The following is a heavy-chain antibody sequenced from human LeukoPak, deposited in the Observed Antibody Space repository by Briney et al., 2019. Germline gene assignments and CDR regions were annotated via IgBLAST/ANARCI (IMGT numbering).Heavy chain of an antibody. CDR1: GGTFSSYA. CDR3: ARVSGGSSDYYYYGMDV. D-gene: IGHD2-15*01. Sequence: ASVKVSCKASGGTFSSYAISWVRPAPGQGLEWMGRIIPILGIANYAQKFQGRVTITADKSTSTAYMELSSLRSEDTAVYYCARVSGGSSDYYYYGMDVWGQGTTVTVSS. V-gene: IGHV1-69*04. CDR2: IIPILGIA. J-gene: IGHJ6*02.